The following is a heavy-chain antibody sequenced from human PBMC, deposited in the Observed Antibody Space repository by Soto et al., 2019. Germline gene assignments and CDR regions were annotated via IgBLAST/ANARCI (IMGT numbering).Heavy chain of an antibody. J-gene: IGHJ5*02. Sequence: SVKVSCKSSGGSFSTYAYSWERQAPGHGLEWLGWIIPIFDSPYYAQNFQGRVTIAADRSTSTVYMELSSLTPEHTAAYYCARGVECRRYCLEKFLWLDHWVLGTLITV. CDR3: ARGVECRRYCLEKFLWLDH. D-gene: IGHD3-3*01. V-gene: IGHV1-69*06. CDR2: IIPIFDSP. CDR1: GGSFSTYA.